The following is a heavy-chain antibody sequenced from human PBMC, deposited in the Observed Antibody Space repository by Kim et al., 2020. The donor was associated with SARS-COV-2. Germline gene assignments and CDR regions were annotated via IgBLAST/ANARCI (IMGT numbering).Heavy chain of an antibody. J-gene: IGHJ4*02. CDR2: TYYSGST. CDR1: GGSISSNNYY. Sequence: SETLSLTCTVSGGSISSNNYYWGWIRQPPGKGLEWIGSTYYSGSTYYNPSLKSRVTISVDTSRNQFSLKMSSVTAADTAVYFCARISSGTYYNGAFSPFDYWGQGTLVTVSS. CDR3: ARISSGTYYNGAFSPFDY. V-gene: IGHV4-39*07. D-gene: IGHD3-10*01.